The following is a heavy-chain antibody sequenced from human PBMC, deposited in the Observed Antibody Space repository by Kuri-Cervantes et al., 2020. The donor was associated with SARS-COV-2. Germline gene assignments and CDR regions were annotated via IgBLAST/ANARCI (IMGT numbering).Heavy chain of an antibody. CDR3: ARLFYDSSGYYGYFDY. CDR1: GGSISSYY. CDR2: MYYSGIT. Sequence: SETLSLTCGVSGGSISSYYWSWIRQPPGKGLEWIGSMYYSGITNYNPSLKSRVTMSVDTSKNQFSLKLSSVTAADTAVYYCARLFYDSSGYYGYFDYWGQGTLVTVSS. J-gene: IGHJ4*02. D-gene: IGHD3-22*01. V-gene: IGHV4-59*01.